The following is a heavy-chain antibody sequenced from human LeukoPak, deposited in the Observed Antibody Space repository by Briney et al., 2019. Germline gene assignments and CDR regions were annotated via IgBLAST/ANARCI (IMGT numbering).Heavy chain of an antibody. Sequence: SETLSLTCSVSGGAFSSYHWNWVRQPPGKGLEWIGYIYYSGNITYNPSLKSRVTISIDTSKSQVSLKLGSVTAADTAVYYCARQIVTKWYFDLWGRGTLVTVSS. CDR1: GGAFSSYH. V-gene: IGHV4-59*01. CDR2: IYYSGNI. J-gene: IGHJ2*01. D-gene: IGHD4-17*01. CDR3: ARQIVTKWYFDL.